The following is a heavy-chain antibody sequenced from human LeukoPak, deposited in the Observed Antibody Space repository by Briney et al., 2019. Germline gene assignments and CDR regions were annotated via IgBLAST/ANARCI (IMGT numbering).Heavy chain of an antibody. D-gene: IGHD3-9*01. Sequence: GASVKVSCKASGYTFTGYYMHWVRQAPGQGLEWMGWINPNSGGTNYAQKFQGWVTMTRDTSISTAYMELSRLRSDDTAVYYCARGDFDWLLNNWFDPWGQGTLVTVSS. V-gene: IGHV1-2*04. CDR1: GYTFTGYY. CDR3: ARGDFDWLLNNWFDP. CDR2: INPNSGGT. J-gene: IGHJ5*02.